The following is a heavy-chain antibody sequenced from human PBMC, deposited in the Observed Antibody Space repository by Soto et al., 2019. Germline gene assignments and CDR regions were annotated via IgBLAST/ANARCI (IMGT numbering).Heavy chain of an antibody. V-gene: IGHV3-23*01. CDR3: AKDRLAGNFDY. J-gene: IGHJ4*02. CDR1: GFTFNDYA. Sequence: PGGALRLSGAASGFTFNDYAMNWVRQAPGKGLEWVATISGTGGSTYYADSVKGRFTISRDNSKNTLYLQMNSLRVEDTAVYYCAKDRLAGNFDYWGQGTQVTVSS. CDR2: ISGTGGST.